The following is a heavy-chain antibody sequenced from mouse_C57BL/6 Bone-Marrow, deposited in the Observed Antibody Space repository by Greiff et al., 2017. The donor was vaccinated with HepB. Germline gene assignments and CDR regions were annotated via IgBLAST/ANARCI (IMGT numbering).Heavy chain of an antibody. J-gene: IGHJ3*01. CDR1: GYTFTSYW. V-gene: IGHV1-55*01. CDR3: ARTDDGRAWFAY. D-gene: IGHD1-2*01. CDR2: IYPGSGST. Sequence: QVQLKQPGAELVKPGASVKMSCKASGYTFTSYWITWVKQRPGQGLEWIGDIYPGSGSTNYNEKFKSKATLTVDTSSSTAYMQLSSLTSEDSAVYYCARTDDGRAWFAYWGQGTLVTVSA.